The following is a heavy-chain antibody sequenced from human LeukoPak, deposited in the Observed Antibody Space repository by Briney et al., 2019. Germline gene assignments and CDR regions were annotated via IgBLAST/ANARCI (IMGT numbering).Heavy chain of an antibody. CDR3: AKDLSSGTGRGFDH. CDR2: IYTSGST. Sequence: SETLSLTCTVSGGSISSYYWSWIRQPAGKGLEWIGRIYTSGSTNYNPSLKSRVTMSVDTSKNQFSLKLSSVTAADTAVYYCAKDLSSGTGRGFDHWGQGTLVSVSS. J-gene: IGHJ4*02. V-gene: IGHV4-4*07. D-gene: IGHD3/OR15-3a*01. CDR1: GGSISSYY.